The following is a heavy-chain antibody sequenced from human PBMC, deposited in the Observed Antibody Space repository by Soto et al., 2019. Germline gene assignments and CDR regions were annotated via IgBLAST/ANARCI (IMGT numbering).Heavy chain of an antibody. D-gene: IGHD6-19*01. Sequence: VASVKVSCKASGYIFTGYYMHWVRQAPGQGLEWMGWINPNSGDTNYIQKFQGWVTMTRDTSISTAYMELSRLRSDDTAVYYCATSRISIAVAGETEYYFDYWGQGTPVTVSS. J-gene: IGHJ4*02. CDR3: ATSRISIAVAGETEYYFDY. CDR2: INPNSGDT. CDR1: GYIFTGYY. V-gene: IGHV1-2*04.